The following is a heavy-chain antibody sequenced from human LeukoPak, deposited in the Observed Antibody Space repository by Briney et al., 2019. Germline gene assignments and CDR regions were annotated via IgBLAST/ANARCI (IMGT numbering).Heavy chain of an antibody. V-gene: IGHV3-7*01. J-gene: IGHJ4*02. CDR1: GFTFSSYW. Sequence: GGSLRLSYAASGFTFSSYWMSWVRQAPGKGLEWVANINQAGSETYYVDSVMGRFTISRDNAKNSLYLQMSSLRVGDTAVYFCLIAATARGGFDYWGQGTLVTVSS. CDR2: INQAGSET. CDR3: LIAATARGGFDY. D-gene: IGHD2-21*02.